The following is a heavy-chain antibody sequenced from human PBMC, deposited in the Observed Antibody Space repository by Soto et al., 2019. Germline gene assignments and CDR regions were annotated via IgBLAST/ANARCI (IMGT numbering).Heavy chain of an antibody. CDR2: ISSSSSTI. CDR1: GFTFSSYS. CDR3: ASEYDYGDLNYYYYGMDV. V-gene: IGHV3-48*02. J-gene: IGHJ6*02. D-gene: IGHD4-17*01. Sequence: EVQLVESGGGLVQPVGSLRLSCAASGFTFSSYSMNWVRQAPGKGLEWVSYISSSSSTIYYADSVKGRFTISRDNAKNSLYLQMNSLRDEDTAVYYCASEYDYGDLNYYYYGMDVWGQGTTVTVSS.